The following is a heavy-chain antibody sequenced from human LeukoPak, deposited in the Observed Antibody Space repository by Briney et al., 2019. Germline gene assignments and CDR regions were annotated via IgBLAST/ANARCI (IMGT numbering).Heavy chain of an antibody. CDR1: GFTFTSSA. Sequence: VASVKVSCKASGFTFTSSAVQWVRQARGQHLEWIGWIVVGSGNTDYAQKFQERVSITRDMPTSTAYMELSSLRFEDTAVYYCARDLLHDYRPQGWFDPWGQGTLVTVSS. J-gene: IGHJ5*02. D-gene: IGHD4/OR15-4a*01. V-gene: IGHV1-58*01. CDR3: ARDLLHDYRPQGWFDP. CDR2: IVVGSGNT.